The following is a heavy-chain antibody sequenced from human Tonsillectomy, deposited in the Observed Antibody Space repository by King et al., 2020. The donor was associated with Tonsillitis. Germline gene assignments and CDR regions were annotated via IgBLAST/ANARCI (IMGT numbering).Heavy chain of an antibody. CDR3: ASRYYGSRSYRDY. J-gene: IGHJ4*02. Sequence: VQLVQSGGGLVQPGGSLRLSCVASGFTYSSNWMSWVRQAPGKGLEWVANIKQDGSEKYYVDSVKGRFTISRDNAKNSLYLQMNSLRAEDTAVYYCASRYYGSRSYRDYWGQGTRVTVSS. V-gene: IGHV3-7*03. CDR2: IKQDGSEK. D-gene: IGHD3-10*01. CDR1: GFTYSSNW.